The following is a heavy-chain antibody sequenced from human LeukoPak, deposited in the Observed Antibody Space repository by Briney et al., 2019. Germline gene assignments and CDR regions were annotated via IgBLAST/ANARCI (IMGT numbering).Heavy chain of an antibody. CDR2: ISSSSSTI. CDR3: ARDHSGIVGATGSAFDI. V-gene: IGHV3-48*04. Sequence: GGSLRLSCAASGFTFSSYSMNWVRQAPGKGLEWVSYISSSSSTIYYADLVKGRFTISRDNAKNSLYLQMNSLRAEDTAVYYCARDHSGIVGATGSAFDIWGQGTMVTVSS. CDR1: GFTFSSYS. J-gene: IGHJ3*02. D-gene: IGHD1-26*01.